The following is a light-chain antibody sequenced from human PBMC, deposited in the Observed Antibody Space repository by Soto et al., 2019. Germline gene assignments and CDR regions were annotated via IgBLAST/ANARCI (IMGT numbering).Light chain of an antibody. CDR2: DNN. CDR3: ATWDGTLSVV. V-gene: IGLV1-51*01. Sequence: QSVLTQPPSVSAPPGQRVTISCSGRSSNIGSNYVSWYQHLPGAAPQLLIYDNNKRPSGIPDRFSGSKSGTSATLGISGLQPEDEADYYCATWDGTLSVVFGGGTKLTVL. J-gene: IGLJ2*01. CDR1: SSNIGSNY.